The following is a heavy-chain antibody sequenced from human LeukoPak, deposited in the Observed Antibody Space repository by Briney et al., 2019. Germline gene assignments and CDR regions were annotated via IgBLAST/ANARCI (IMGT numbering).Heavy chain of an antibody. CDR3: ARGGIAARPVYYYYYIDV. D-gene: IGHD6-6*01. Sequence: SETLSHTCAVYGGSFSGYYWSWIRQPPGKGLEWIGEINHSGSTNYNPSLKSRVTISVDTSKNQFSLKLSSVTAADTAVYYCARGGIAARPVYYYYYIDVWGKGTTVTVSS. CDR1: GGSFSGYY. J-gene: IGHJ6*03. CDR2: INHSGST. V-gene: IGHV4-34*01.